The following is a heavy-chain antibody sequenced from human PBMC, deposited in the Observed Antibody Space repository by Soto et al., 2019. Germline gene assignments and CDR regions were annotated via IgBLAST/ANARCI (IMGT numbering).Heavy chain of an antibody. V-gene: IGHV4-34*01. D-gene: IGHD3-3*01. J-gene: IGHJ4*02. CDR2: LTHDGNI. CDR3: ARRRRSDTIFGVVIIDYFDY. CDR1: GGSFSGYY. Sequence: SETLSLTCALYGGSFSGYYWTWIRQPPGKGLEWIGELTHDGNINYNPSLKSRVTISVDTSKNQFSLRLSFVTAADTAVYYCARRRRSDTIFGVVIIDYFDYWGQGTLVTVSS.